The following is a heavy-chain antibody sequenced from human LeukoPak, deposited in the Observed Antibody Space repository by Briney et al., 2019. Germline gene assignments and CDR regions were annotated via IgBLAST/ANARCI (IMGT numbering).Heavy chain of an antibody. D-gene: IGHD3-10*01. V-gene: IGHV3-21*01. CDR1: GFTFSTYS. CDR2: ISSSSSYI. Sequence: GGSLRLFCAASGFTFSTYSMNWVRQAPGKGLEWVSSISSSSSYIYYADSVKGRFTISRDNAKNSLYLQMNSLRAEDTAVYYCARESQGSYMVDYWGQGTLVTVSS. CDR3: ARESQGSYMVDY. J-gene: IGHJ4*02.